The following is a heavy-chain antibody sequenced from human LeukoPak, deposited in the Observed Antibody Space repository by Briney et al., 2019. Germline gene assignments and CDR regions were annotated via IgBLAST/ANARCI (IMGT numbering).Heavy chain of an antibody. J-gene: IGHJ6*02. V-gene: IGHV4-61*01. CDR2: IYYSGST. D-gene: IGHD6-19*01. CDR3: ARGSGSSGWPAYYYYGMDV. Sequence: SETLSLTCSVSGGSVSSGSYYWTWIRQPPGKGLEWIGYIYYSGSTNYNPSLKSRVTISVDTSKNQFSLKLSSVTAADTAVYYCARGSGSSGWPAYYYYGMDVWGRGTTVTVSS. CDR1: GGSVSSGSYY.